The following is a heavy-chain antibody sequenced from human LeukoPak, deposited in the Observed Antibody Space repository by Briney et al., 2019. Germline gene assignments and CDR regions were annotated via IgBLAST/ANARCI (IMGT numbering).Heavy chain of an antibody. Sequence: GASVKVSCKDSGYTFTSNGISWVRPAPGQSLEWVGWISTYNGYTHSAQKFQDRVTMTTDTSTSTGYMELRGLRSDDTAVYYCARDSGTYSLDYYMDVWGKGTTVTVSS. CDR2: ISTYNGYT. V-gene: IGHV1-18*01. CDR3: ARDSGTYSLDYYMDV. J-gene: IGHJ6*03. D-gene: IGHD1-26*01. CDR1: GYTFTSNG.